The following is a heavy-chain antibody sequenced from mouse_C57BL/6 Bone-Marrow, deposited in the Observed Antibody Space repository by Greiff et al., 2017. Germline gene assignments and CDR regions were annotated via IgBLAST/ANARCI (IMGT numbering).Heavy chain of an antibody. V-gene: IGHV1-4*01. J-gene: IGHJ4*01. CDR2: INPSSGYT. CDR1: GYTFTSYT. Sequence: QVQLQQSGPELARPGASVKMSCKASGYTFTSYTMHWVKQRPGQGLEWIGYINPSSGYTKYNQKFKDKATLTADKSSSTAYMQLSSLTSEDYAVYYCASGVVAHYYAMDYWGQGTSDTVTS. D-gene: IGHD1-1*01. CDR3: ASGVVAHYYAMDY.